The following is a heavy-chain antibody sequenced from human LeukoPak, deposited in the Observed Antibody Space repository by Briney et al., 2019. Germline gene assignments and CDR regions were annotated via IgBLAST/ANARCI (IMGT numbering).Heavy chain of an antibody. J-gene: IGHJ4*02. D-gene: IGHD1-1*01. CDR3: TTHRTRPVPTVY. CDR1: GFNFGYLG. Sequence: PGGSLRLSCTVSGFNFGYLGVSWVRQAPGKGLEWVNFIGRKAYGERSQYAASVRGRFTISRDDSENIAYLQMNSLKIEDTAVYYCTTHRTRPVPTVYWGPGTLVTVSS. V-gene: IGHV3-49*04. CDR2: IGRKAYGERS.